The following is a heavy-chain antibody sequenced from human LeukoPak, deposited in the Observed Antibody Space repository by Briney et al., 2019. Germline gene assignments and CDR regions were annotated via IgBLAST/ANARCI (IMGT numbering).Heavy chain of an antibody. J-gene: IGHJ4*02. V-gene: IGHV3-21*01. CDR2: ISSSSSYI. CDR1: GFTFSSYS. D-gene: IGHD6-19*01. CDR3: ARSPPAVPGRGLCFDY. Sequence: PGGSLRLSCAASGFTFSSYSLNWVRQAPGKGLEWVSSISSSSSYIYYADSVKGRFTISRDNAKNSLYLQVNSLRAEDTAVYYCARSPPAVPGRGLCFDYWGQGTLVTVSS.